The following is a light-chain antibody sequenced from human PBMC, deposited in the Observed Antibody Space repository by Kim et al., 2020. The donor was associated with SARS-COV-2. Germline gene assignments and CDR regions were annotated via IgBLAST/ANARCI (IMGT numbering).Light chain of an antibody. CDR2: GAS. J-gene: IGKJ1*01. CDR3: QQSYSSPPT. Sequence: ASIGDRVTITCRASQSISRHFNWYQKRPGEAPKLLIYGASNLQSGVPSRFSGSGSGTEFTLTISSLQPEDFATYYCQQSYSSPPTFGQGTKVDIK. CDR1: QSISRH. V-gene: IGKV1-39*01.